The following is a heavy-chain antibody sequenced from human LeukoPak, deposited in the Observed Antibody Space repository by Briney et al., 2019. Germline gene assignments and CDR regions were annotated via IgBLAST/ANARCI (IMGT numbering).Heavy chain of an antibody. D-gene: IGHD3-9*01. J-gene: IGHJ6*02. CDR2: ISSSSSYI. CDR1: GFTLSSYS. Sequence: GGSLRLSCAASGFTLSSYSMNWVRQAPGKGLEWVSSISSSSSYIYYADSVKGRFTISRDNAKNSLYLQMNSLRAEDTAVYYCARVGRNDILTGYYTYYYGMDVWGQGTTATVSS. CDR3: ARVGRNDILTGYYTYYYGMDV. V-gene: IGHV3-21*01.